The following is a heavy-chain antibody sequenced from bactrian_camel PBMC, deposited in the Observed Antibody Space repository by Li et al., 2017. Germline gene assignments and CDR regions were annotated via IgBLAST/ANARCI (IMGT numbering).Heavy chain of an antibody. V-gene: IGHV3S53*01. CDR1: GYTYRRHC. CDR3: ATERVPIGQRCFAWSLLDGY. Sequence: HVQLVESGGGSVQAGGPLRLSCVASGYTYRRHCMGWFRRAPLKEREGVAAIDSDGVTAYADSVKGQFTIAKDSAKNTVSLSLQMDNLAPEDTAMYYCATERVPIGQRCFAWSLLDGYWDQGTQVTVS. D-gene: IGHD1*01. J-gene: IGHJ6*01. CDR2: IDSDGVT.